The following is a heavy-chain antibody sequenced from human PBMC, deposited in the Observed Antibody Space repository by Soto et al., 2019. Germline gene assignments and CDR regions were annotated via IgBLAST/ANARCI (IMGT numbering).Heavy chain of an antibody. CDR2: IIPIFGTA. CDR3: ARDRGGGSYFFEYYYYGMDV. CDR1: GGTFSSYA. J-gene: IGHJ6*02. V-gene: IGHV1-69*13. D-gene: IGHD1-26*01. Sequence: SVKVSCKASGGTFSSYAISWVRQAPGQGLEWMGGIIPIFGTANYAQKFQGRVTITADESTSTAYMELSSLRSEDTAVYYCARDRGGGSYFFEYYYYGMDVWGQGTTVTVSS.